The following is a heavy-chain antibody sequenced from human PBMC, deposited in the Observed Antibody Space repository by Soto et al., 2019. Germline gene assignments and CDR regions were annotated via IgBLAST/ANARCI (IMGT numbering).Heavy chain of an antibody. CDR1: GYTFTSYG. V-gene: IGHV1-18*04. CDR3: ARDARKRTVTTFVGMDV. D-gene: IGHD4-17*01. J-gene: IGHJ6*02. Sequence: GASVKVSCKASGYTFTSYGISWVRQAPGQGLEWMGWISAYNGNTNYAQKLQGRVTMTTDTSTSTAYMELRSLRSDDTAVYYCARDARKRTVTTFVGMDVWGQGTTVTVSS. CDR2: ISAYNGNT.